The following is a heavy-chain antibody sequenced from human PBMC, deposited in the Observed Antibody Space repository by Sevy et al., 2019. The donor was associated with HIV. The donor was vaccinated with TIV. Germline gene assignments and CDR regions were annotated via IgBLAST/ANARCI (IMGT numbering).Heavy chain of an antibody. V-gene: IGHV3-7*01. CDR3: ARELWPGDY. Sequence: GGSLRLSCAASGFTFSDYFMGWVRKAPGKGLEWIANINQDGSQKNYVDSVKGRFNISTDNAKNLFSLQMNSLRFDDTAVYYCARELWPGDYWGQGTLVTVSS. CDR1: GFTFSDYF. CDR2: INQDGSQK. D-gene: IGHD2-21*01. J-gene: IGHJ4*02.